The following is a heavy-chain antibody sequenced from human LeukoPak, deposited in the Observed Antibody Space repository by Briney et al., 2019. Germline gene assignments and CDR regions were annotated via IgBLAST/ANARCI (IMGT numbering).Heavy chain of an antibody. CDR2: IYSGGST. Sequence: GGSLRLSCAVSGFIVSSDYMSWVRQAPGKGLEWVSTIYSGGSTYYADSVKGRFTISRDNSKNTLYLQMNSLRAEDTAVYYCAKDPSSIPSYGAYFDYWGQGTLVTVSS. CDR1: GFIVSSDY. J-gene: IGHJ4*02. CDR3: AKDPSSIPSYGAYFDY. D-gene: IGHD3-16*01. V-gene: IGHV3-53*01.